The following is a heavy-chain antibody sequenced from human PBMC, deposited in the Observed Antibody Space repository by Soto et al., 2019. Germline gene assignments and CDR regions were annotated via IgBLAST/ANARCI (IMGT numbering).Heavy chain of an antibody. J-gene: IGHJ4*02. V-gene: IGHV3-21*01. CDR2: ISSSSSYI. CDR1: GFTFSSYS. D-gene: IGHD2-15*01. CDR3: ARDGGVVVAASTTVITDLVFGFVDY. Sequence: GGSLRLSCAASGFTFSSYSMNWVRQAPGKGQEWVSSISSSSSYIYYADSVKGRFTISRDNAKNSLYLQMNSLRAEDTAVYYCARDGGVVVAASTTVITDLVFGFVDYWGQGTLVTVSS.